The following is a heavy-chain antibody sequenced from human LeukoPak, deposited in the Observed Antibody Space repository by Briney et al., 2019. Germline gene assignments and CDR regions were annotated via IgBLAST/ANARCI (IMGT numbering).Heavy chain of an antibody. D-gene: IGHD3-10*01. CDR3: ARVKRGPRSYFDY. CDR2: ISSSGSTI. CDR1: GFTFSHYY. J-gene: IGHJ4*02. Sequence: PGGSLRLSCAASGFTFSHYYMSWIRHAPGKGLEGVSYISSSGSTIYYADSVKGRFTISRDNAKNSLYLQMNSRRAEDTAVYYCARVKRGPRSYFDYWGQGTLVTVSS. V-gene: IGHV3-11*01.